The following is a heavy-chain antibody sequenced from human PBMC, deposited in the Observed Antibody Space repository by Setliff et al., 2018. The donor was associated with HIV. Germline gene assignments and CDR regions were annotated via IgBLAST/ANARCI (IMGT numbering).Heavy chain of an antibody. Sequence: GGSLRLSCAASGFNLKSYWMHWVRQVPGKGLVWVSRINSDGSNSNYADSVKGRFTISRDNAKNTLFLQMNSLRAEDTALYYCVREPGAPGYFDYWGQGRLVTVSS. J-gene: IGHJ4*02. CDR3: VREPGAPGYFDY. CDR1: GFNLKSYW. V-gene: IGHV3-74*01. CDR2: INSDGSNS. D-gene: IGHD7-27*01.